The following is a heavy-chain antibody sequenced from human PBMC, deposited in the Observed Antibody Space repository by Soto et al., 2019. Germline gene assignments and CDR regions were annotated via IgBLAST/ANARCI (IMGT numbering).Heavy chain of an antibody. J-gene: IGHJ4*02. D-gene: IGHD3-3*01. CDR2: INHSGST. Sequence: QVQLQQWGAGLLKPSETLSLTCAVYGGSFSGYYWSWIRQPPGKGLEWIGEINHSGSTNYNPSLKSRVTISVDTSKNQFSLKLSSVTAADTAVYYCASSIQTIPFDYWGQGTLVTVSS. CDR3: ASSIQTIPFDY. CDR1: GGSFSGYY. V-gene: IGHV4-34*01.